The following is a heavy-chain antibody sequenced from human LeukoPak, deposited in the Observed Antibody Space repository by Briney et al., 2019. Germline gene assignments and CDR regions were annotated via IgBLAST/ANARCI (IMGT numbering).Heavy chain of an antibody. CDR3: ARRGDSPMIGDH. D-gene: IGHD3-10*02. J-gene: IGHJ4*02. CDR2: LSNTGNI. CDR1: GFTSSSYG. Sequence: PGGSLRLSCAASGFTSSSYGMNWVRQAPGKGLEWLSYLSNTGNIHYAQSVKGRFTISRDNAKSSLYLQMDGPRAEDTAVYYCARRGDSPMIGDHWGQGILVTVAS. V-gene: IGHV3-48*01.